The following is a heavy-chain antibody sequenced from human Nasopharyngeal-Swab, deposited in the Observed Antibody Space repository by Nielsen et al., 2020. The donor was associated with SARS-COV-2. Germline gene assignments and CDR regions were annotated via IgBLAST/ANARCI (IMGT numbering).Heavy chain of an antibody. V-gene: IGHV3-30-3*01. CDR3: ARGYSGSYYSPFDH. D-gene: IGHD1-26*01. CDR1: GFTFSSYA. J-gene: IGHJ4*02. CDR2: ISYDGSNK. Sequence: GESLKISCAASGFTFSSYAMHWVRQAPGKGLEWVAVISYDGSNKYYADSVKGRFTISRDNSKNTLYLQMNSLRAEDTAVYYCARGYSGSYYSPFDHWGQGTLVTVSS.